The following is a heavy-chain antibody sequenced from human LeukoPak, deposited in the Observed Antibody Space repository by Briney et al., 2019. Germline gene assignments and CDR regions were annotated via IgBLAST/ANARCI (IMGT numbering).Heavy chain of an antibody. D-gene: IGHD3-9*01. CDR3: AKALFLGDILTGSFDY. J-gene: IGHJ4*02. Sequence: GGSLRLSCAASGFTFSSYGMHWVRQAPGKGLEWVAFIRYDGSNKYYADSVKGRFTISRDNSKNTLYLQMNSLRAEDTAVYYCAKALFLGDILTGSFDYWGQGTLVTVSS. CDR2: IRYDGSNK. CDR1: GFTFSSYG. V-gene: IGHV3-30*02.